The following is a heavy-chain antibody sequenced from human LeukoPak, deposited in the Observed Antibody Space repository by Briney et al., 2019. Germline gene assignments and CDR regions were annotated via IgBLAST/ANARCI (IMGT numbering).Heavy chain of an antibody. CDR1: GGSISSSSYY. CDR3: ARQGIGYYYDSSGYPLDDY. Sequence: PSETLSLTCTVSGGSISSSSYYWGWIRQPPGKGLEWIGSIYYSGSTYYNPSLKSRVTISVDTPKNQFSLKLSSVTAADTAVYYCARQGIGYYYDSSGYPLDDYWGQGTLVTVSS. D-gene: IGHD3-22*01. V-gene: IGHV4-39*01. J-gene: IGHJ4*02. CDR2: IYYSGST.